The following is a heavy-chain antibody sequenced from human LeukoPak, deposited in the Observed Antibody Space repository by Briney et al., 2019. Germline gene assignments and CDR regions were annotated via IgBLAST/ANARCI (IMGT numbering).Heavy chain of an antibody. CDR2: ISSSSSPI. J-gene: IGHJ3*01. CDR3: ARVGYCSSNNCYKAFDL. Sequence: GGSLRLSCAASGFTFGSHTMNWVRQAPGKGLEWVSYISSSSSPIYYADSVKGRFTISRDNAKKSVYLQMNNLRAEDTAVYYCARVGYCSSNNCYKAFDLWGQGTMVTVSS. CDR1: GFTFGSHT. V-gene: IGHV3-48*01. D-gene: IGHD2-2*02.